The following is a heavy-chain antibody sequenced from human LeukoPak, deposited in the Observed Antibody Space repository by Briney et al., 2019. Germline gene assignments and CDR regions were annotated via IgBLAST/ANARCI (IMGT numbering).Heavy chain of an antibody. J-gene: IGHJ6*02. D-gene: IGHD3-3*01. CDR1: GGSISSYY. V-gene: IGHV4-59*01. CDR3: ARDVLALTIFGVVAHYYYGMDV. Sequence: SETLSLTCTVCGGSISSYYWSWIRQPPGKGLQWIGYIYYSGSTNYNPSLKSRVTISVDTSKNQFSLKLSSVTAADTAVYYCARDVLALTIFGVVAHYYYGMDVWGQGTTVTVSS. CDR2: IYYSGST.